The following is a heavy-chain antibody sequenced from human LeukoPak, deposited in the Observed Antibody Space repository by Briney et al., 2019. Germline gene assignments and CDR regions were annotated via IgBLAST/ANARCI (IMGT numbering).Heavy chain of an antibody. V-gene: IGHV4-4*02. J-gene: IGHJ6*02. CDR3: VGKSYGSGSYYTPYYGMDV. D-gene: IGHD3-10*01. CDR1: GGSISSSNW. CDR2: IYHSGST. Sequence: SETLSLTCAVSGGSISSSNWWSWVRQPPGKGLEWIGEIYHSGSTNYNPSLKSRVTISVDKSKNQFSLKLSSVTAADTAVYYCVGKSYGSGSYYTPYYGMDVWGQGTTVTVSS.